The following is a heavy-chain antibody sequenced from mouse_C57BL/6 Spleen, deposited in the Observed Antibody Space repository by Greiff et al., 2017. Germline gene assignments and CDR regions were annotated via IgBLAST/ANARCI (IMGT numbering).Heavy chain of an antibody. CDR3: ARQSNRAMDY. V-gene: IGHV2-6-1*01. CDR1: GFSLTSYG. D-gene: IGHD4-1*01. J-gene: IGHJ4*01. Sequence: QVQLKESGPGLVAPSQCLSISCTASGFSLTSYGVHWVRQPPGKGLEWLVVIWSDGSTTYNSAHKSRLSIIKDNSKSQVFLKMNRLHTDDTAMYYCARQSNRAMDYWGQGTAVTVSS. CDR2: IWSDGST.